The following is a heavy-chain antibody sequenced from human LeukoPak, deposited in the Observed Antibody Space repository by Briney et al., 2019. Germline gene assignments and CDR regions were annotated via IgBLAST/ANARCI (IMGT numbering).Heavy chain of an antibody. Sequence: GESLKISCKGSGYSFTNYWIGWVRQMPGKGLEWMGIIYPGDSDTRYSPSFQGQVTISADKSISTAYLQWSSLKASDTAMYYCARHNGFIYYYMDVWGKGTTVTVSS. CDR3: ARHNGFIYYYMDV. V-gene: IGHV5-51*01. CDR2: IYPGDSDT. D-gene: IGHD2-8*01. CDR1: GYSFTNYW. J-gene: IGHJ6*03.